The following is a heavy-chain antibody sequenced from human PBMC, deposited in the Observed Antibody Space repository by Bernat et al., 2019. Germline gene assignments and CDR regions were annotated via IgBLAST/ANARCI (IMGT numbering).Heavy chain of an antibody. V-gene: IGHV3-66*01. J-gene: IGHJ6*02. D-gene: IGHD4-17*01. CDR2: IYSGGST. Sequence: EVQLVESGGGLVQPGGSLRLSCAASGFTVSSNYMSWVRPAPGKGLEWVSVIYSGGSTYYADSVKGRFTISRDNSKNTLYRQRNSLRAEDTAVYYCARDYGDYEYYYYYGMDVWGQGTTVTVSS. CDR1: GFTVSSNY. CDR3: ARDYGDYEYYYYYGMDV.